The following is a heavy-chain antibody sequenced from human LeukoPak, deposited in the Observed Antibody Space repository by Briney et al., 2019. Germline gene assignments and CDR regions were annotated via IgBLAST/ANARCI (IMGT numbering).Heavy chain of an antibody. CDR1: GGSMRTSTRY. Sequence: SETLSLTCNVSGGSMRTSTRYWGWIRQPPGKGLEWVGTIYYSGSTYYNPSLKSRLSISVDTSKNQFSLRLDSVTAADTAIYYCARQAGYCSGGSCYFYFDFWGQGTLVTVSS. V-gene: IGHV4-39*01. CDR2: IYYSGST. CDR3: ARQAGYCSGGSCYFYFDF. J-gene: IGHJ4*02. D-gene: IGHD2-15*01.